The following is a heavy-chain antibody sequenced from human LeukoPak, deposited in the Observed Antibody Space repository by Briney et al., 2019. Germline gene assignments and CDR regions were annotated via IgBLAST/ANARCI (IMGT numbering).Heavy chain of an antibody. Sequence: PGRSLRLSCAASGFTFSSYAMHWVRQAPGKGLEWVAVISYDGSNKYYADSVKGRFTISRDNSKNTLYLQMNSLRVEDTAMYYCVRDAWFGESRAGGQGTLVTVSP. CDR2: ISYDGSNK. CDR3: VRDAWFGESRA. V-gene: IGHV3-30-3*01. J-gene: IGHJ4*02. D-gene: IGHD3-10*01. CDR1: GFTFSSYA.